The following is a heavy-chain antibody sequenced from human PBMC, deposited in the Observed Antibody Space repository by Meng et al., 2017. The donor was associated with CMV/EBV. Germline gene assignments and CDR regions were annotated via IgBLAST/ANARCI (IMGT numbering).Heavy chain of an antibody. CDR1: GFTFDDYT. Sequence: GESLKISCAASGFTFDDYTMHWVRQAPGKGLEWVSLINWDGGSTYYADSVKGRSTISRDNSKNSLYLQMNGLRTEDTALYYCAKGLGGSSSTYYYYGMDVWGQGTTVTVSS. CDR3: AKGLGGSSSTYYYYGMDV. V-gene: IGHV3-43*01. CDR2: INWDGGST. J-gene: IGHJ6*02. D-gene: IGHD6-6*01.